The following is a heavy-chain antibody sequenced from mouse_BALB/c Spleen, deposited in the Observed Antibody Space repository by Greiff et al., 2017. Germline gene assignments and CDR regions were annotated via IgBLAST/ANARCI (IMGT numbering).Heavy chain of an antibody. CDR2: IRLKSNNYAT. J-gene: IGHJ3*01. Sequence: EVQLVESGGGLVQPGGSMKLSCVASGFTFSNYWMNWVRQSPEKGLEWVAEIRLKSNNYATHYAESVKGRFTISRDDSKSSVYLQMNNLRAEDTGIYYCTDGSFAYWGQGTLVTVSA. CDR3: TDGSFAY. D-gene: IGHD2-3*01. V-gene: IGHV6-6*02. CDR1: GFTFSNYW.